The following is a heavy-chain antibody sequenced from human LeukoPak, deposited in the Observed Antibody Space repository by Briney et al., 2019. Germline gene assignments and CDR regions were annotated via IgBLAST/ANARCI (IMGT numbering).Heavy chain of an antibody. V-gene: IGHV3-21*01. Sequence: GGSLRLSCAASGFTFSSYWMNWARQAPGKGLEWVSSISSSSSYIYYADSVKGRFTISRDNAKNSLYLQMNSLRAEDTAVYYCARVDYYYGMDVWGQGTTVTVSS. CDR1: GFTFSSYW. J-gene: IGHJ6*02. CDR3: ARVDYYYGMDV. CDR2: ISSSSSYI.